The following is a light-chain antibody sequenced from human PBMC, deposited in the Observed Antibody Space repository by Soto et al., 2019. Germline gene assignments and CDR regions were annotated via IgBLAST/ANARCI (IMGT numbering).Light chain of an antibody. CDR3: AAWDDSLSVLYV. V-gene: IGLV1-47*01. Sequence: QSVLTQPPSASGTPGQRVTISCSGSSSNIGSNYVYWYQQLPGTAPKLLIYRNNQRPSGVPDRFSGSKSGTSASLAISGLRSEDEADYYCAAWDDSLSVLYVFGTGIKVTVL. J-gene: IGLJ1*01. CDR2: RNN. CDR1: SSNIGSNY.